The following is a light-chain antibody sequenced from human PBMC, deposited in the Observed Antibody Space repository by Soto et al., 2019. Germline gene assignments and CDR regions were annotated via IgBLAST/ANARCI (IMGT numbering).Light chain of an antibody. V-gene: IGLV1-51*01. CDR1: GSNIGGNS. CDR2: DDD. CDR3: GSWDSSLSAYV. J-gene: IGLJ1*01. Sequence: QSVLTQPPSVCEATAQHGTIFFSGSGSNIGGNSVSWYQQLPGTAPKLLIYDDDKRPSGIPDRFSGSKSGTSATLGIPGFRTGDEADYYCGSWDSSLSAYVFGTGTKVTVL.